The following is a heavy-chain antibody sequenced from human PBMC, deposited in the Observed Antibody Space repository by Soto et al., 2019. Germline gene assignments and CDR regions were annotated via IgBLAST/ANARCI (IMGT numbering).Heavy chain of an antibody. CDR3: ARRLPAATLFDY. Sequence: ASVKVSCKASGYTFTSYYMHWVRQAPGQGLEWMGIINPSGGSTTYAQRFQGRVTMTRDTSTGTVYMELSSLRSEDTAVYYCARRLPAATLFDYWGQGTLVTVSS. J-gene: IGHJ4*02. CDR2: INPSGGST. D-gene: IGHD2-2*01. V-gene: IGHV1-46*03. CDR1: GYTFTSYY.